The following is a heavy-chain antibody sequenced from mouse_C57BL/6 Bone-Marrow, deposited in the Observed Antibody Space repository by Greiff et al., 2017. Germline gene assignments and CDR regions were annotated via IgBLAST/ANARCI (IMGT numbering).Heavy chain of an antibody. CDR3: ARSFTVVAPFDY. J-gene: IGHJ2*01. Sequence: QVQLQQSGAELVRPGSSVKLSCKASGYTFTSYWMHWVTQRPIQGLEWIGNIDPSDSETHYNQKFKDKATLTVDKSSSTAYMQLSSLTSEDSAVYYCARSFTVVAPFDYWGQGTTLTVSS. D-gene: IGHD1-1*01. CDR1: GYTFTSYW. CDR2: IDPSDSET. V-gene: IGHV1-52*01.